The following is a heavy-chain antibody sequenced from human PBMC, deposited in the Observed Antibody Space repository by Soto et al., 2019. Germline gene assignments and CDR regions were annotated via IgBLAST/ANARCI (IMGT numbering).Heavy chain of an antibody. CDR1: GGTFISYA. D-gene: IGHD6-19*01. CDR2: IIPIFGTA. CDR3: ARDRAAIAVAGLATWFDP. J-gene: IGHJ5*02. V-gene: IGHV1-69*13. Sequence: SVKVSFKASGGTFISYAISWVRQAPGQGLEWMGGIIPIFGTANYAQKFQGRVTITADESTSTAYMELSSLRSEDTAVYYCARDRAAIAVAGLATWFDPWGQGTLVTVSS.